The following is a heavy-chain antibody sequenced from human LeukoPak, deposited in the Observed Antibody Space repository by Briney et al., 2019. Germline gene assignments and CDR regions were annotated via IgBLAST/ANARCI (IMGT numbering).Heavy chain of an antibody. Sequence: GASVKVSCKASGGTFSSYAISWVRQAPGQGLEWMGGIIPIFGTANYAQKFQGRVTITADKSTSTAYMELSSLRSEDTAVYYCAREEGYSSSWYFWFDPWGQGTLVTVSS. V-gene: IGHV1-69*06. CDR1: GGTFSSYA. J-gene: IGHJ5*02. CDR2: IIPIFGTA. CDR3: AREEGYSSSWYFWFDP. D-gene: IGHD6-13*01.